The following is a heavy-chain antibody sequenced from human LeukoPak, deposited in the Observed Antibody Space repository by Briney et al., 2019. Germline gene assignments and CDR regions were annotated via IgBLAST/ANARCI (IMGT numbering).Heavy chain of an antibody. CDR2: IYSGGST. V-gene: IGHV3-53*01. D-gene: IGHD3-22*01. J-gene: IGHJ4*02. Sequence: GRSLRLSCAASGFTVSNNYMSWVRQAPGKGLEWVSVIYSGGSTYYTNSVKGRFTISRDSSKHTLYLQMNSLRAEDTAVYYCATVIDNSGSLGFWGQGTLVTVSS. CDR1: GFTVSNNY. CDR3: ATVIDNSGSLGF.